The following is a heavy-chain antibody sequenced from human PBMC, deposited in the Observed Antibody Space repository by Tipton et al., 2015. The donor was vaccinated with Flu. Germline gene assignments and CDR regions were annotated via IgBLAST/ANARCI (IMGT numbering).Heavy chain of an antibody. J-gene: IGHJ5*02. CDR1: DDSITYYY. D-gene: IGHD4-11*01. CDR3: ARRDYSNYVSDPKNWFDP. V-gene: IGHV4-31*03. CDR2: IYYSGST. Sequence: TLSLTCTVSDDSITYYYWSWIRQHPGKGLEWIGSIYYSGSTYYNPSLESRLSISVDTSKNQFSLKLISMTAADTAVYYCARRDYSNYVSDPKNWFDPWGQGTLVTVSS.